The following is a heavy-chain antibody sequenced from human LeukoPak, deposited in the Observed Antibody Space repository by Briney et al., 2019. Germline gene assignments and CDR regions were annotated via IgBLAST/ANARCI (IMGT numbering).Heavy chain of an antibody. D-gene: IGHD2-21*02. CDR1: GGSISSSNYY. Sequence: PSETLSLTCTVSGGSISSSNYYWGWIRQPPGTGLEWIGSIHYSGSTYYNPSLKSRVTISVDTSKNQFSLKLISVTAADTAVYYCARHGRYCGGDCYLDYWGQGTLVTVSS. CDR3: ARHGRYCGGDCYLDY. CDR2: IHYSGST. J-gene: IGHJ4*02. V-gene: IGHV4-39*01.